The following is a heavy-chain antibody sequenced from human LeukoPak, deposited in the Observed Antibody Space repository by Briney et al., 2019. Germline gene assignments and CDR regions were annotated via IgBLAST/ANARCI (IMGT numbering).Heavy chain of an antibody. CDR1: GYTFTSYY. V-gene: IGHV1-46*01. J-gene: IGHJ4*02. CDR3: ARALVGATIFDY. CDR2: INPSDGST. D-gene: IGHD1-26*01. Sequence: SVKVSCKASGYTFTSYYMRGVRQAPGQGLEWMGRINPSDGSTSYAQKFQGRVTMTRDTSTSTVYMELSSLRSEDTAVYYCARALVGATIFDYWGPGKLVTVSS.